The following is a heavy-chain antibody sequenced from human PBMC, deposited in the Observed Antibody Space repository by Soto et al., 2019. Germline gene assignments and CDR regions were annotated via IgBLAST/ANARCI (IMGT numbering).Heavy chain of an antibody. Sequence: QVQLVQSGAEVKKPGSSVKVSCKASGGTFSSYAITWVRQVPGQGLEWMGGIIPIYGTPNYAQKLQGRVTITAEXSTSTAYMELSSLRSEDTAVYXCAXXXXXXXXEGAGNTYYYG. J-gene: IGHJ6*01. D-gene: IGHD6-19*01. CDR2: IIPIYGTP. V-gene: IGHV1-69*01. CDR1: GGTFSSYA. CDR3: AXXXXXXXXEGAGNTYYYG.